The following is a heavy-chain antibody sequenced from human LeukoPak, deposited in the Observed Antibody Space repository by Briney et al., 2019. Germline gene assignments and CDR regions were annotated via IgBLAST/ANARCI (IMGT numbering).Heavy chain of an antibody. V-gene: IGHV4-59*12. Sequence: SETLSLTCTVSGDSISSYYWSWIRQSPGRGLEWIGYIFSSGSTSYNPSLKSRVTISVDTSKNQFSLKLSSVTAADTAVYYCARARSGYYPYFDYWGQGTLVTVSS. CDR2: IFSSGST. J-gene: IGHJ4*02. CDR1: GDSISSYY. D-gene: IGHD3-22*01. CDR3: ARARSGYYPYFDY.